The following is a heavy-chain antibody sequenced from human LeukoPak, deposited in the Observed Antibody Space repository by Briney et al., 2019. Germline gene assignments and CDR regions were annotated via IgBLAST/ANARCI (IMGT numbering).Heavy chain of an antibody. CDR2: ISSSSSYI. D-gene: IGHD6-19*01. CDR3: ARDRGSGWANPFDP. J-gene: IGHJ5*02. CDR1: GFTFSSYS. Sequence: GGSLRLPCAASGFTFSSYSMNWVPQAPGKGLEWVSSISSSSSYIYYADSVKGRFTISRDNAKNSLYLQMNSLRAEDTAVYYCARDRGSGWANPFDPWGEGTLVTVSS. V-gene: IGHV3-21*01.